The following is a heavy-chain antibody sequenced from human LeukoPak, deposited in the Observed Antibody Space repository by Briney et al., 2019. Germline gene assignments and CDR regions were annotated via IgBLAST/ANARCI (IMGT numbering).Heavy chain of an antibody. CDR2: IYYSGST. V-gene: IGHV4-39*07. Sequence: SETLSLTCGVSGGSISSSTYYWGWIRQPPGKGLEWIGSIYYSGSTYYNPSLKSRVTISLDTSKNQFSLKLTSVTAADTAVYYCARVRGAWGAYNWFDPWGQGTLVTVSS. J-gene: IGHJ5*02. CDR3: ARVRGAWGAYNWFDP. D-gene: IGHD3-16*01. CDR1: GGSISSSTYY.